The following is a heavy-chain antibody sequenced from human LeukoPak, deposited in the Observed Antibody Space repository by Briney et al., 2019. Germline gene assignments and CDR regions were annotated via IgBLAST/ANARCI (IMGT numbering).Heavy chain of an antibody. D-gene: IGHD6-19*01. CDR1: GFTFGSYG. V-gene: IGHV3-30*02. CDR3: AKDSISIAVAGYYYYYGMDV. CDR2: IRYDGSNK. J-gene: IGHJ6*02. Sequence: GGSLRLSCAASGFTFGSYGMHWVREAPGKGLEWVAFIRYDGSNKYYADSVKGRFTISRDNSKNTLYLQMNSLRAEDTAVYYCAKDSISIAVAGYYYYYGMDVWGQGTTVTVSS.